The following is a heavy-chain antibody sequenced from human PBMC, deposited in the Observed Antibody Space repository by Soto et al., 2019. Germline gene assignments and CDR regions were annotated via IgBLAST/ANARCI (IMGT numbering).Heavy chain of an antibody. D-gene: IGHD3-9*01. J-gene: IGHJ4*02. Sequence: QVQLVESGGGVVQPGRSLRLSCAASGFTFSSYAMHWVRQAPGKGLEWVAVISCDGSNKYYAGSVKGRFTISRDNSKNALDLQMNSQRAEDTAVYYCGRADILIAAPDYWGQGTLVTVSS. CDR2: ISCDGSNK. CDR3: GRADILIAAPDY. V-gene: IGHV3-30-3*01. CDR1: GFTFSSYA.